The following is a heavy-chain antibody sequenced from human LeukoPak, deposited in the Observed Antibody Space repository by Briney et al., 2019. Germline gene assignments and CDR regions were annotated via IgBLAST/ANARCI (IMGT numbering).Heavy chain of an antibody. CDR2: ISYDGSNK. J-gene: IGHJ4*02. D-gene: IGHD3-22*01. V-gene: IGHV3-30-3*01. CDR3: AREGRITMIVVVMDY. CDR1: GFTFSSYA. Sequence: GGSLRLSCAASGFTFSSYAMHWVRQAPGKGLEWVAVISYDGSNKYYADSVKGRFTISRDNSNNTLYLHMNSLRAEDTAVYYCAREGRITMIVVVMDYWGQGTLVTVSS.